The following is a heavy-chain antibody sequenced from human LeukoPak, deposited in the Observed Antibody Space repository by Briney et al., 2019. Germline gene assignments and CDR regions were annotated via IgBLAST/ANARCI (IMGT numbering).Heavy chain of an antibody. CDR3: ARDQPTRWFDP. CDR2: IKQDGSEK. CDR1: GFTFSSYW. D-gene: IGHD4-17*01. J-gene: IGHJ5*02. Sequence: GGSLRLSCAASGFTFSSYWMTWVRQAPGKGLEWVANIKQDGSEKYYVDSVKGRFTISRDNAKNSLYLQMNSLRAEDTAVYYCARDQPTRWFDPWGQGTLVTVSS. V-gene: IGHV3-7*03.